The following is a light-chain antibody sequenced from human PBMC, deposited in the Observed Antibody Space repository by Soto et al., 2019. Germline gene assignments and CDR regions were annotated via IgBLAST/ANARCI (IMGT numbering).Light chain of an antibody. V-gene: IGLV2-14*01. CDR2: EVS. Sequence: QSVLTQPASVSGSPGQSITISCTGTSSDVGGYNYVSWYQQHPGKAPKLMICEVSNRPSGVSNRFSGSKSGNTASLTISGLQAEDEADYYCCSYADSNNVFGTGTKVTVL. CDR3: CSYADSNNV. J-gene: IGLJ1*01. CDR1: SSDVGGYNY.